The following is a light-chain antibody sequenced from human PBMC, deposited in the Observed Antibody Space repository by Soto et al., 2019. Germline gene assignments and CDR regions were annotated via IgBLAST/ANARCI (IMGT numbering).Light chain of an antibody. J-gene: IGKJ1*01. V-gene: IGKV3-20*01. CDR2: GAS. Sequence: EIVLTQSPGTLSLSPGERATLSCRASQSVSNNYLAWYQQRPGQAPRLLTYGASSRAIGIPDRFSGSGSGPEFTLTINRLEPEDFAVYYCQQYGNSPWTFGQGTKVEIK. CDR3: QQYGNSPWT. CDR1: QSVSNNY.